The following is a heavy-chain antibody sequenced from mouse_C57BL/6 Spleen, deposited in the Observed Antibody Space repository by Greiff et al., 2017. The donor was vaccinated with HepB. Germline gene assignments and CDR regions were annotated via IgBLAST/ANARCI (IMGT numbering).Heavy chain of an antibody. V-gene: IGHV1-55*01. CDR3: ARRDGSSYVYYAMDY. CDR2: IYPGSGST. D-gene: IGHD1-1*01. J-gene: IGHJ4*01. Sequence: QVQLQQPGAELVKPGASVKMSCKASGYTFTSYWITWVKQRPGQGLEWIGDIYPGSGSTNYNEKFKSKATLTVDTSSSTDYMQLSSLTSEDSEVYYCARRDGSSYVYYAMDYWGQGTSVTVSS. CDR1: GYTFTSYW.